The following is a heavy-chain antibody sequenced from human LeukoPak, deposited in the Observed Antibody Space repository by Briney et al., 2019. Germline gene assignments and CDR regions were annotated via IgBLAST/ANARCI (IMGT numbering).Heavy chain of an antibody. V-gene: IGHV4-39*07. D-gene: IGHD6-13*01. CDR2: IYHSGST. CDR3: ARAYSSSWYFNWFDP. J-gene: IGHJ5*02. Sequence: RTSETLSLTCTVSGGSISSSNYYWGWIRQPPGKGLEWIGTIYHSGSTYYNASLESRVTISVDTSKNQFSLKLSSVTAADTAVYYCARAYSSSWYFNWFDPWGQGTLVTVSS. CDR1: GGSISSSNYY.